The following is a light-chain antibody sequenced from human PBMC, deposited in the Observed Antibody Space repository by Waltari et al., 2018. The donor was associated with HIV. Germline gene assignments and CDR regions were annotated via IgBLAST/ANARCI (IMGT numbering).Light chain of an antibody. V-gene: IGKV3-20*01. CDR1: QSVSNRY. J-gene: IGKJ1*01. Sequence: EIVLTQSPGTLSLSPGERVTLSCRASQSVSNRYLAWYQQKPGQAPRLLIYGTSARATGIPDRFSGGGSGTDFTLTISGLEPEDFAVYYCQQYGTSPWTFGQGTKVEIK. CDR3: QQYGTSPWT. CDR2: GTS.